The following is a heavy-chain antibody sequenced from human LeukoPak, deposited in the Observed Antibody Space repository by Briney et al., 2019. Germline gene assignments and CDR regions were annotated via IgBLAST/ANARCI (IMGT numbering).Heavy chain of an antibody. J-gene: IGHJ4*02. V-gene: IGHV1-18*01. CDR2: ISGYNGNT. CDR1: GYTFTSYA. CDR3: ARAAGLDYGGNSAFDY. Sequence: ASVKVSCKASGYTFTSYAISWVRQAPGQGLEWMGWISGYNGNTNYAQKFQGRVTMTTDTSTSTAYMELSSLRSEDTAVYYCARAAGLDYGGNSAFDYWGQGTLVTVSS. D-gene: IGHD4-23*01.